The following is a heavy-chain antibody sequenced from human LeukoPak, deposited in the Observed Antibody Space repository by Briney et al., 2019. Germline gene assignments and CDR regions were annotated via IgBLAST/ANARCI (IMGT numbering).Heavy chain of an antibody. V-gene: IGHV4-31*03. CDR1: GGCISSGGYY. Sequence: PSQTLSLTCTVSGGCISSGGYYWSWIRQHPGKGLEWIGYIYYSGSTYYNPSLKSRATISVDTSKNQFSLKLSSVTAADTAVYYCARDMSGNSDYFDYWGQGTLVTVSS. D-gene: IGHD4-23*01. CDR2: IYYSGST. CDR3: ARDMSGNSDYFDY. J-gene: IGHJ4*02.